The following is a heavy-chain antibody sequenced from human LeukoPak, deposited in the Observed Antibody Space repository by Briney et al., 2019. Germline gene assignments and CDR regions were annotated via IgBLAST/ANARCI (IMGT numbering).Heavy chain of an antibody. V-gene: IGHV3-21*06. Sequence: GGSLRLSCSASGFIFSSYSMNWVRQAPGKGLEWVSSISSYSNYVYYADSLKGRLTISRDNAKNSLYLQMNSLRAEDTAVYYCARSRTTVTKDALDYWGQGTVDPVSS. J-gene: IGHJ4*02. CDR1: GFIFSSYS. CDR2: ISSYSNYV. D-gene: IGHD4-17*01. CDR3: ARSRTTVTKDALDY.